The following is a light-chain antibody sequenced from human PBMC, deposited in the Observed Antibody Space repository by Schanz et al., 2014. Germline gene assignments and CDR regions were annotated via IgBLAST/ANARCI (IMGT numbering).Light chain of an antibody. V-gene: IGLV2-8*01. CDR2: DVS. Sequence: QSALTQPASVSASPGQSITISCTGTSSDVGGYNYVSWYQQYPGKAPKLIIYDVSNRPSGVPDRFSGFKSGNTASLTVSGLQAEDEADYYCSSYGGNLGVFGTGTKLTVL. CDR3: SSYGGNLGV. CDR1: SSDVGGYNY. J-gene: IGLJ1*01.